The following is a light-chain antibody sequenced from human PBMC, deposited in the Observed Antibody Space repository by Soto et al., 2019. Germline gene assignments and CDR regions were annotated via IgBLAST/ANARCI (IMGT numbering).Light chain of an antibody. Sequence: IQMAQSHCTRSASVGDRVTIICRASKRISSWLDWYQQEPRKAPKFLVYQAARLESGVPTRFSGSGSGTEFTLTIGSLQPDDFATYHCQQYNSYWKFSQGTKAAI. V-gene: IGKV1-5*03. J-gene: IGKJ1*01. CDR1: KRISSW. CDR2: QAA. CDR3: QQYNSYWK.